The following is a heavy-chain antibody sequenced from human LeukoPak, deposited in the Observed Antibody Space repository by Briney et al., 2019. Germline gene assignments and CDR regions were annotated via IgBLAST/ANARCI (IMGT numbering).Heavy chain of an antibody. J-gene: IGHJ6*02. Sequence: SETLSLTCTVSGGSISSSSYYWGWIRQPPGKGLEWIGSIYYSGSTYYNPSLKSRVTISVDTSKNQFSLKLSSVTAADTAVYYCARGAMTGVRGVIYYYYGMDVWGQGTTVTVSS. CDR2: IYYSGST. CDR1: GGSISSSSYY. V-gene: IGHV4-39*07. CDR3: ARGAMTGVRGVIYYYYGMDV. D-gene: IGHD3-10*01.